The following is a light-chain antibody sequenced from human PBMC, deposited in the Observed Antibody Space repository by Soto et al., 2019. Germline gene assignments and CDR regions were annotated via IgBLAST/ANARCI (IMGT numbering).Light chain of an antibody. CDR2: GAS. CDR3: QQYGSSPLT. V-gene: IGKV3-20*01. Sequence: ESVLTQSPGTLSLSPGERATLSCRASQSVSSSYLAWYQQKPGQAPRLLIYGASSMATGIPDRFSGSGSGTDFTLTISRLEPEDFAVYYCQQYGSSPLTFVGGTKVEIK. J-gene: IGKJ4*01. CDR1: QSVSSSY.